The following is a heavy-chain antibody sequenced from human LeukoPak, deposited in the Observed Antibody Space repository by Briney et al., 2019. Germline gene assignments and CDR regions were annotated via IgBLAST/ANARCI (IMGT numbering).Heavy chain of an antibody. CDR3: ARGVKQQLVSFGLNWFDP. J-gene: IGHJ5*02. V-gene: IGHV3-53*01. CDR2: IYSGGST. CDR1: GFTVSSNY. Sequence: GGSLRLSCAASGFTVSSNYMSWVRQAPGKGLEWVSVIYSGGSTYYADSVKGRFTISRDNSKNTLYLQMNSLRAEDTAVYYCARGVKQQLVSFGLNWFDPWGQGTLVTVSS. D-gene: IGHD6-13*01.